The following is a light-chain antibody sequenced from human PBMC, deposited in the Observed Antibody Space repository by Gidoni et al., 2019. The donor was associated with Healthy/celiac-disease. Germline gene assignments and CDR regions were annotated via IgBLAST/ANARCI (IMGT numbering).Light chain of an antibody. V-gene: IGKV1-5*03. Sequence: DIQMTQSPSTLSASVGDRVTITCRASQSISSWLAWYQQKPGKAPKLLIYKASSLESGVPSRFSGSGYGTEFTLTISSLQPDDFATYYCQQSFTFGPGTKVEIK. J-gene: IGKJ3*01. CDR2: KAS. CDR3: QQSFT. CDR1: QSISSW.